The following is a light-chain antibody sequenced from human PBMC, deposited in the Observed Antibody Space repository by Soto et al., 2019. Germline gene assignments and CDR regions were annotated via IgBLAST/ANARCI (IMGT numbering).Light chain of an antibody. CDR3: CSYAGRYV. J-gene: IGLJ1*01. Sequence: QSALTQPRSVSGSPGQSVTISCTGTSSDTFKYVSWYQQHPGKAPKVLIYDVGQRPSGVPDRFSGSTSGNTASLTISGLQAEDEADYYCCSYAGRYVFGTGTKLTVL. CDR1: SSDTFKY. CDR2: DVG. V-gene: IGLV2-11*01.